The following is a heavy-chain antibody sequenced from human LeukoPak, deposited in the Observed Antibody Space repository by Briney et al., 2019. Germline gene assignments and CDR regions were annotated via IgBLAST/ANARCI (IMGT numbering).Heavy chain of an antibody. V-gene: IGHV3-30*03. Sequence: GGSLRLSCAASGFTFSSYWMHWVRQAPGKGLEWVAVISYGGSSEYYADSVRGRFTISRDNSKNTLYLQMNSLRAEDTAVYYCAREGSYDPWEYYYYYVDVWGKGTTVIVSS. CDR3: AREGSYDPWEYYYYYVDV. J-gene: IGHJ6*03. D-gene: IGHD5-18*01. CDR1: GFTFSSYW. CDR2: ISYGGSSE.